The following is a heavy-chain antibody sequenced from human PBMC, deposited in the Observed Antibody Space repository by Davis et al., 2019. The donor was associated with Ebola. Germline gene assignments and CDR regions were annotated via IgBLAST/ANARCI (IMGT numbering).Heavy chain of an antibody. D-gene: IGHD3-16*01. J-gene: IGHJ4*02. CDR3: ARLGGPATNFDH. CDR1: GGSVNTGSYY. Sequence: MPSETLSLTCAVSGGSVNTGSYYWGWIRQPPGKGLEWIGSIYYNGFTYYNPSLKSRVTISVDTSKNQFSVNLRSVTATDTATYYCARLGGPATNFDHWGQGTLVTVSS. V-gene: IGHV4-39*01. CDR2: IYYNGFT.